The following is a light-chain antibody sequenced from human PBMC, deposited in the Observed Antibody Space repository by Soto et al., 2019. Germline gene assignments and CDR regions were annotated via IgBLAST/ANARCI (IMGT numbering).Light chain of an antibody. J-gene: IGLJ2*01. Sequence: QSVLTQPPSASGSPGQSVTISCTGTSSDVGTYNYVSWYQQHPGKAPKVVIYDVIKRPSGVPDRFSGSKSGNTASLTVSGLQTEDEADYYCCSYAGNNKLVFGGGTKLTVL. CDR2: DVI. CDR1: SSDVGTYNY. V-gene: IGLV2-8*01. CDR3: CSYAGNNKLV.